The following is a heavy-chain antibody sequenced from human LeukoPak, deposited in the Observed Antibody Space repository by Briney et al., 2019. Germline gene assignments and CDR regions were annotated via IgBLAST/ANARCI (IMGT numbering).Heavy chain of an antibody. D-gene: IGHD3-10*01. CDR2: INHSGST. V-gene: IGHV4-34*01. CDR1: GGSFSGYY. Sequence: SETLSLTCAVYGGSFSGYYWSWIRQPPGKGLEWIGEINHSGSTNYNPSLKSRVTISVDTSKNQFSLKLSSVTAADTAVYYCARLIQWFGELLPDWGQGTLVTVSS. J-gene: IGHJ4*02. CDR3: ARLIQWFGELLPD.